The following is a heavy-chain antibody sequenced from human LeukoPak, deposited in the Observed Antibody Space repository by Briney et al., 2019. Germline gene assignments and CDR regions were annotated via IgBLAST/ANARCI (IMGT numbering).Heavy chain of an antibody. CDR3: AGEKGYQLLRGGEYFDY. Sequence: WETLSLTCTVSGPSINSYYWNWIRQSAGKGLEWIGRIYTSGGTNYNPSLKSRVTMSPDASKTHLSLKMTSVTGADTAINYCAGEKGYQLLRGGEYFDYWGQGTLVTVSS. CDR2: IYTSGGT. D-gene: IGHD2-15*01. CDR1: GPSINSYY. V-gene: IGHV4-4*07. J-gene: IGHJ4*02.